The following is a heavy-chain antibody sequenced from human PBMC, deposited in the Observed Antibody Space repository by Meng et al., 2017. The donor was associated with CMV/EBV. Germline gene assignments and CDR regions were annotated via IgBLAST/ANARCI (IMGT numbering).Heavy chain of an antibody. D-gene: IGHD5-24*01. CDR3: AHRLASAGWLQLPFDY. V-gene: IGHV2-5*02. Sequence: QITLKESSPTRVKPTQTLPLTCTFSAFSLITIGVGVGWIRQPPGKALEWLALIYWDDDKRYSPSLTSRLTITKDTSKNQVVLTMTNMDPVDTATYYCAHRLASAGWLQLPFDYWGQGTLVTVSS. J-gene: IGHJ4*02. CDR1: AFSLITIGVG. CDR2: IYWDDDK.